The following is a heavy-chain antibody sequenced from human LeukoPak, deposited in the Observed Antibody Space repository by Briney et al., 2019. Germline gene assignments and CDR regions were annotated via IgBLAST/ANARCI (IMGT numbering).Heavy chain of an antibody. V-gene: IGHV3-23*01. Sequence: GGSLRLSCAAPGFTFNNYAMTWVRQSPRKGLEWVASISGRGGTTDYADSVKGRFTISRDNSQNTLYLQMNSLRAEDTAVYYCAKEENDYYDSSGYYPIDSWGQGTLVTVSS. J-gene: IGHJ4*02. CDR3: AKEENDYYDSSGYYPIDS. CDR1: GFTFNNYA. D-gene: IGHD3-22*01. CDR2: ISGRGGTT.